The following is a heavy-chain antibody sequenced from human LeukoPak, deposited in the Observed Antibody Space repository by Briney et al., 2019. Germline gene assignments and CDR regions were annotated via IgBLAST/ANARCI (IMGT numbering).Heavy chain of an antibody. V-gene: IGHV4-59*12. CDR3: ARGARPIAMRNYFDY. Sequence: SETLSLTCTVSGGSISSYYWSWIRQPPGKGLEWIGYIYYSGSTNYNPSLKSRVTISVDKSKNQFSLKLSSVTAADTAVYYCARGARPIAMRNYFDYWGQGTLVTVSS. D-gene: IGHD2-21*01. CDR2: IYYSGST. CDR1: GGSISSYY. J-gene: IGHJ4*02.